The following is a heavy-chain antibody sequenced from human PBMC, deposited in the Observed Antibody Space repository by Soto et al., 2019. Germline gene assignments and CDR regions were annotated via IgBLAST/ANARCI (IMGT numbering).Heavy chain of an antibody. Sequence: GGSLRLSCAASGFTFSSYSMNWVRQAPGKGLEWVSSTSSSSSYIYYADSVKGRFTISRDNAKNSLYLQMNSLRAEDTAVYYCARGGHIVVVPAAIEYVDSYGMDVWGPATTLTLSS. CDR1: GFTFSSYS. V-gene: IGHV3-21*01. CDR2: TSSSSSYI. D-gene: IGHD2-2*02. J-gene: IGHJ6*02. CDR3: ARGGHIVVVPAAIEYVDSYGMDV.